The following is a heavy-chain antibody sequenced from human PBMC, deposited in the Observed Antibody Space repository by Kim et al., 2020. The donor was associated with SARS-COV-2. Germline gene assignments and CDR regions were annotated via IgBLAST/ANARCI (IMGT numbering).Heavy chain of an antibody. CDR2: ISAYNGNT. CDR3: ARDSSLAVAGTVGY. D-gene: IGHD6-19*01. Sequence: ASVKVSCKASGYTFTSYGISWVRQAPGQGLEWMGWISAYNGNTNYAQKLQGRVTMTTDTATSTAYMELRSLRSDDTAVYYCARDSSLAVAGTVGYWGQGTLVTVSS. CDR1: GYTFTSYG. J-gene: IGHJ4*02. V-gene: IGHV1-18*01.